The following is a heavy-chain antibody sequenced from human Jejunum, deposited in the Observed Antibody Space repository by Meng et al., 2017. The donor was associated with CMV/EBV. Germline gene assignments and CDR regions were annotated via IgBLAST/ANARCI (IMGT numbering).Heavy chain of an antibody. CDR3: ARDSPLDGYSLLDY. CDR1: GYTFTSYA. V-gene: IGHV7-4-1*02. D-gene: IGHD5-24*01. CDR2: IDPNTGNP. Sequence: LVQSGAEVKKPGASVKVSCRPSGYTFTSYAINWVRQAPGQGPDWMGWIDPNTGNPTYDQGFTGRFVFSLDTSVSTAYLQINSLRADDTAVYYCARDSPLDGYSLLDYWGQGTLVTVSS. J-gene: IGHJ4*02.